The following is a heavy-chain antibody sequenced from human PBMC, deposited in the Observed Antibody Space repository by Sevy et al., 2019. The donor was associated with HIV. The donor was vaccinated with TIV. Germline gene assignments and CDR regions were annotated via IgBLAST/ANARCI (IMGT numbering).Heavy chain of an antibody. Sequence: GGSLRLSCAASGFTFRSYGMHWVRQAPGKGLEWVAVISNDGGNQYYADSVKGRFTISRDNSKNTVYLQMNSLRAEDTAVYYCAKDVSDGYNYFLDFCGQGALVTVSS. CDR1: GFTFRSYG. V-gene: IGHV3-30*18. J-gene: IGHJ4*02. D-gene: IGHD5-12*01. CDR2: ISNDGGNQ. CDR3: AKDVSDGYNYFLDF.